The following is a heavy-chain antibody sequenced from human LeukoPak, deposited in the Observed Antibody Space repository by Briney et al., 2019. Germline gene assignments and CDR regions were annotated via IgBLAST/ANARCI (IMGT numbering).Heavy chain of an antibody. Sequence: GGSLRLSCAASGFTFSSYAMSWVRQAPGKGLEWVSGISGSGGSTYYADSAKGRFTISRDNSKNTLYVQMNSLRAEDTAVYYCAKGLVGATTRTAPDYWGQGTLVTVSS. CDR3: AKGLVGATTRTAPDY. V-gene: IGHV3-23*01. CDR1: GFTFSSYA. CDR2: ISGSGGST. J-gene: IGHJ4*02. D-gene: IGHD1-26*01.